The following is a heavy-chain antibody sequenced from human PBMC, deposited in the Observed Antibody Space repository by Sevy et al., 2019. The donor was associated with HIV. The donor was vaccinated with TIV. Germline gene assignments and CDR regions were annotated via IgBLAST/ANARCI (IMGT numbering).Heavy chain of an antibody. V-gene: IGHV3-48*03. D-gene: IGHD4-17*01. Sequence: GGSLRLSCAASGFTFSSYEMNRVRQAPGKGLEWVSYISNSGTTISYSDSVRGRFSISRDNARNSLYLQMNSLRAEDTAVYYCARDLPPSATTVAHFDYWGQGTLVTVS. J-gene: IGHJ4*02. CDR2: ISNSGTTI. CDR1: GFTFSSYE. CDR3: ARDLPPSATTVAHFDY.